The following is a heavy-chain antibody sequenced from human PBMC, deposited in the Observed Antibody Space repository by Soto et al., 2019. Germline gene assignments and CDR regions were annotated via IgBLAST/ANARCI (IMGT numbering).Heavy chain of an antibody. J-gene: IGHJ5*02. CDR2: IYYSGST. CDR3: ARGVVVVPAARFGWFDP. CDR1: GGSISSGDYY. D-gene: IGHD2-2*01. V-gene: IGHV4-30-4*01. Sequence: QVQLQESGPGLVKPSQPLSLTCTVSGGSISSGDYYGSWIRQPPGKGLEWIGYIYYSGSTYYNPSLKSRFTISVGTSKNQFSLKLSSVTAADTAVYYCARGVVVVPAARFGWFDPWGQGTLVTVTS.